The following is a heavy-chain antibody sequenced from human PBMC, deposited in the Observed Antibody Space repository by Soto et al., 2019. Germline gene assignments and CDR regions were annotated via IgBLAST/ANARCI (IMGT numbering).Heavy chain of an antibody. CDR3: ARERGSGWHYFDY. J-gene: IGHJ4*02. CDR1: GFTFSSYG. D-gene: IGHD6-19*01. Sequence: QVQLVESGGGVVQPGRSLRLSCAASGFTFSSYGMHWVRQAPGKGLGWVAVIWYDGSNKYYADSVKGRFTISRDNSKNTLYLQMNSLRAEDTAVYYCARERGSGWHYFDYWGQGTLVIVSS. CDR2: IWYDGSNK. V-gene: IGHV3-33*01.